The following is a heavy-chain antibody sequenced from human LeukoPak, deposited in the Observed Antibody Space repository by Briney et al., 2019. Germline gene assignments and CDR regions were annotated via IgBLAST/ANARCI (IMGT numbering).Heavy chain of an antibody. D-gene: IGHD6-19*01. V-gene: IGHV1-18*01. J-gene: IGHJ4*02. CDR2: ISAYNGNT. Sequence: ASVKVSCKASGYTFTSYGISWVRQAPGQGLEWMGWISAYNGNTNYAQKLQGRVTMTTDTSTSTAYMELRSLRSEDTAVYYCATRSGYSSGPYYFDYWGQGTLVTVSS. CDR3: ATRSGYSSGPYYFDY. CDR1: GYTFTSYG.